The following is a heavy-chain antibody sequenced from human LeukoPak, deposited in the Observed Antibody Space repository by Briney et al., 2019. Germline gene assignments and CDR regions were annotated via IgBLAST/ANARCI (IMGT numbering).Heavy chain of an antibody. Sequence: ASVKVSCKVSGYTFTSYYMHWVRQAPGQGLEWMGWINPNSGGTNYAQNFQGRVTMTRDTSISTAYMELSRLRSDDTAVYYCARAIYSSSSDYWGQGTLVTVSS. CDR1: GYTFTSYY. J-gene: IGHJ4*02. V-gene: IGHV1-2*02. CDR3: ARAIYSSSSDY. D-gene: IGHD6-6*01. CDR2: INPNSGGT.